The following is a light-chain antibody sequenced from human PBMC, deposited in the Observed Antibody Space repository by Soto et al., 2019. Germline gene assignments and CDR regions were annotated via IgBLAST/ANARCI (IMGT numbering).Light chain of an antibody. CDR3: QQYGDWPLT. J-gene: IGKJ4*01. CDR2: ATS. V-gene: IGKV3-15*01. CDR1: QSVGNN. Sequence: EIVVTQSPATLSVSLGERATLSCRASQSVGNNFAWYQQKPGQAPRLLIFATSTRATGVPARFSGSGSGTDFTLTISSLQSEDFAVYYCQQYGDWPLTFGGGAKVDIE.